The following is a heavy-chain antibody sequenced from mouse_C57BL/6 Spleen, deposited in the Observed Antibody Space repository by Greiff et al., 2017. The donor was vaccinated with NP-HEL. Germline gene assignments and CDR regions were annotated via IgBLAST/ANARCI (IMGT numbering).Heavy chain of an antibody. Sequence: EVKLVESGGGLVKPGGSLKLSCAASGFTFSDYGMHWVRQAPEKGLEWVAYISSGSSTIYYAEKVKGRFTISRDNAKNTLFLQMTSLRSEDTAMYYCAKGSPWFAYWGQGTLVTVSA. CDR1: GFTFSDYG. D-gene: IGHD1-1*01. J-gene: IGHJ3*01. V-gene: IGHV5-17*01. CDR3: AKGSPWFAY. CDR2: ISSGSSTI.